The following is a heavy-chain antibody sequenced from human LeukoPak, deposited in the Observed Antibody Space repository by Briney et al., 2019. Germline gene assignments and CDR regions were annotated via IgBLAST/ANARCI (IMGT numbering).Heavy chain of an antibody. V-gene: IGHV1-8*03. CDR2: MNPNSGNT. Sequence: ASVKVSCKASGYTITNNYMHWVRQATGQGLEWMGWMNPNSGNTGYAQKFQGRVTITRNTSISTAYMELSSLRSEDTAVYYCARGHMTTVTSGYYYYYMDVWGKGTTVTVSS. D-gene: IGHD4-17*01. CDR1: GYTITNNY. CDR3: ARGHMTTVTSGYYYYYMDV. J-gene: IGHJ6*03.